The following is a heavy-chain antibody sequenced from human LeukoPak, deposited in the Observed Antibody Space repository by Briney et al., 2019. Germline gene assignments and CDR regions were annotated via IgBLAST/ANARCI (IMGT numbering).Heavy chain of an antibody. CDR3: ARDSGDRTVDY. CDR2: ISWNSGSI. CDR1: GFTFDDYA. Sequence: PGGSLRLSCAASGFTFDDYAMHWVRQAPGKGLEWVSGISWNSGSIAYADSVKGRFTISRDNAKNSLYLQMNSLRAEDTAVYYCARDSGDRTVDYWGQGTLVTVSS. V-gene: IGHV3-9*01. D-gene: IGHD3-10*01. J-gene: IGHJ4*02.